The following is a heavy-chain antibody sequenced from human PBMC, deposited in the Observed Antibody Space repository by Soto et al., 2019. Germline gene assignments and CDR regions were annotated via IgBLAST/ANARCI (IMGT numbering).Heavy chain of an antibody. D-gene: IGHD3-3*01. CDR2: ISSSSRRT. V-gene: IGHV3-23*01. CDR3: AKVAKSGVVIEYFGA. J-gene: IGHJ4*01. CDR1: GFTFCNYG. Sequence: GSCLTLSSETEGFTFCNYGMGWVRQAPGKGLNWVSGISSSSRRTYYADSVRGRFTISRDNSKNTLYRQMDTLRADDTAIYYCAKVAKSGVVIEYFGARGHGSLV.